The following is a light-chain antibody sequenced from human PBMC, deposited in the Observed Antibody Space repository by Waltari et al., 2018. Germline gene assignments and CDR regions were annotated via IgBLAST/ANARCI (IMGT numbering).Light chain of an antibody. CDR3: CSYAGSYTFV. CDR1: SSDIGNSNF. J-gene: IGLJ7*01. Sequence: QSALTQPRSVSGSPGQSVTISCRGTSSDIGNSNFVSWYQQHPGNAPKLLIYDVVKRPSGVPDRFSGSKSGNTASLTISGLQTEDEGDYYCCSYAGSYTFVFGGGTQLTVL. V-gene: IGLV2-11*01. CDR2: DVV.